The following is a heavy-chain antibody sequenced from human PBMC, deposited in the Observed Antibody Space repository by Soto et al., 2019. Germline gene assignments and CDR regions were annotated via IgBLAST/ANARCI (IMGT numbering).Heavy chain of an antibody. CDR1: GFTFSTSW. J-gene: IGHJ4*02. CDR3: TRYLDF. CDR2: INQDGSEK. Sequence: PGGSLRLSCAASGFTFSTSWMDWVRQTPGKGLEWVANINQDGSEKNYVDSVKGRFTISRDNAKNSLFLQMSSLTAEDSGLYYCTRYLDFRGQGTLVTVSS. V-gene: IGHV3-7*01. D-gene: IGHD3-9*01.